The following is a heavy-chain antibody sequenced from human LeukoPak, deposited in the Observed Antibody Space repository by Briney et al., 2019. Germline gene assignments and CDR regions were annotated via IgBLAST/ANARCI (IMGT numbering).Heavy chain of an antibody. CDR2: ISSSGSTI. CDR3: ARTIAARIY. D-gene: IGHD6-6*01. J-gene: IGHJ4*02. Sequence: GGSLRLSCAASGFNFSSYEMNWVRQAPGKGLEWVSYISSSGSTIYYADSVKGRFTISRDNAKNSLYLQMNSLRAEDTAVYYCARTIAARIYWGQGTLVTVSS. CDR1: GFNFSSYE. V-gene: IGHV3-48*03.